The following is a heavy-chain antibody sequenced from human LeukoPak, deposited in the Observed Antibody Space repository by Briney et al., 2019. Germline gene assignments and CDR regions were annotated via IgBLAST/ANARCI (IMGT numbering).Heavy chain of an antibody. D-gene: IGHD5-18*01. CDR1: GFTFDDYA. V-gene: IGHV3-43*02. J-gene: IGHJ4*02. CDR3: AKDILLTAMIDY. CDR2: ISGDGGST. Sequence: PGGSLRLSCAASGFTFDDYAMHWGRQAPGQGLEWVSLISGDGGSTYYADSVKGRFIISRDNSKNSLYLQMNSLRTEDTALYYCAKDILLTAMIDYWGQGTLVTVSS.